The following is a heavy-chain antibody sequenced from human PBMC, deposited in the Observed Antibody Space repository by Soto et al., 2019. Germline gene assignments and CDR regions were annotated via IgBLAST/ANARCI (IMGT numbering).Heavy chain of an antibody. CDR1: EFTFTNYA. CDR3: AMGLSRSVVPWLGS. Sequence: EMKLLESGGDLVQPGGSLRLSCEASEFTFTNYAMSWVRQAPRKGLEWVSVISGHDDGTYYADSVKGRFTISRDKAKNTLYLQMNSLRAADTAVYYCAMGLSRSVVPWLGSWGQGTLVTVSS. V-gene: IGHV3-23*01. D-gene: IGHD5-12*01. J-gene: IGHJ4*02. CDR2: ISGHDDGT.